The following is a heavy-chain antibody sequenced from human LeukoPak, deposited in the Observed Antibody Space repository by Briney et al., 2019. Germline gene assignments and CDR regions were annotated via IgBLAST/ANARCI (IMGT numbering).Heavy chain of an antibody. Sequence: ASVKVSCKASGYTFTGYYMHWVRQGPGQGLEWMGRINPNSGGTNYAQKFQGRVTMTRDTSTSTVYMELSSLRSEDTAVYYCARIGTGTSPPRDWGQGTLVTVSS. J-gene: IGHJ4*02. V-gene: IGHV1-2*06. CDR1: GYTFTGYY. D-gene: IGHD1-7*01. CDR2: INPNSGGT. CDR3: ARIGTGTSPPRD.